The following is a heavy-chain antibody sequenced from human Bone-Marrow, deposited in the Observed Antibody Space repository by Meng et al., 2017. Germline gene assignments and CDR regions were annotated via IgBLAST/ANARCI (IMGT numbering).Heavy chain of an antibody. CDR1: GFTFSDYE. Sequence: GESLKISCAASGFTFSDYEMHWVRQAPGKGLEWVSYISTIGDTTFYADSVKGRFTISRDNAKNSLCLQMSSLRAEDTALYYCARIPVKEREITTFGYWGQGTLVTVSS. CDR3: ARIPVKEREITTFGY. CDR2: ISTIGDTT. V-gene: IGHV3-48*03. D-gene: IGHD3-16*01. J-gene: IGHJ4*02.